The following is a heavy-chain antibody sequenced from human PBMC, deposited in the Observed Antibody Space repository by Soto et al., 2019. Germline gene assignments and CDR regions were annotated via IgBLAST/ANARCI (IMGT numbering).Heavy chain of an antibody. CDR2: IYYSGTT. J-gene: IGHJ4*02. D-gene: IGHD2-8*01. CDR1: VVSISTSNYY. CDR3: APFGLSASRHTDFEF. V-gene: IGHV4-39*01. Sequence: SETLSLTSTFSVVSISTSNYYCVLFRQPPGKGLEWIGNIYYSGTTYYNPSLKSRVTISVDTSKNQFSLKLNSVTAADPAVYFCAPFGLSASRHTDFEFWGPGRLVNVS.